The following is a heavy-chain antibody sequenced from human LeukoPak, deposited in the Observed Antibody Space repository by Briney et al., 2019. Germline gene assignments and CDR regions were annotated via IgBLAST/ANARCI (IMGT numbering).Heavy chain of an antibody. CDR3: AKSGSGWFFDY. D-gene: IGHD6-19*01. J-gene: IGHJ4*02. V-gene: IGHV3-23*01. CDR1: GFTFSSYA. CDR2: ISGSGDST. Sequence: PGGSLRLSCAASGFTFSSYAISWVRPPPGKGLAWVSGISGSGDSTYYADSVKGRFTISRDNSKNTLYLQMNSLRAEDTAVYYCAKSGSGWFFDYWGQGTLVTVSS.